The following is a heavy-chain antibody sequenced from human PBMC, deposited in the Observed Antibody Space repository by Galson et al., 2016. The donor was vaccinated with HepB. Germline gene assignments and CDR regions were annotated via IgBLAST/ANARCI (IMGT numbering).Heavy chain of an antibody. Sequence: SLRLSCAASGFTFSSYAMSWVRQAPGKGLELVSTISGSGYNTYYADSVKGRFTISRDNSKNTLYLQMNSLRAEDTAVYYCAKSQPGYSSGWYTLPIDAFDIWGQGTMVTVSS. J-gene: IGHJ3*02. CDR2: ISGSGYNT. V-gene: IGHV3-23*01. D-gene: IGHD6-19*01. CDR3: AKSQPGYSSGWYTLPIDAFDI. CDR1: GFTFSSYA.